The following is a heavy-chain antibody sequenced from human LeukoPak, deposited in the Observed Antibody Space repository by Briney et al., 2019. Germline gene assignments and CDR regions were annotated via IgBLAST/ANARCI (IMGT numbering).Heavy chain of an antibody. D-gene: IGHD6-19*01. CDR3: ARDFRVAGVYYYYMDV. CDR1: GYTFTNYG. J-gene: IGHJ6*03. Sequence: GASVKVSCKASGYTFTNYGVSWVRQAPGQGLEWMGWISGYNGYTNYAQKFQFRVTMTTDTSTSTAYMELRSLTSDDTAVYYCARDFRVAGVYYYYMDVWGKGTTVTVSS. V-gene: IGHV1-18*01. CDR2: ISGYNGYT.